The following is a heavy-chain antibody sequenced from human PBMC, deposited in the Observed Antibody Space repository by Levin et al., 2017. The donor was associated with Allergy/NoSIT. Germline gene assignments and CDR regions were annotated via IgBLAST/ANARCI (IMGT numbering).Heavy chain of an antibody. J-gene: IGHJ4*02. D-gene: IGHD2-15*01. CDR2: ISYGGSSD. CDR1: GFTFRSYG. CDR3: ATDLCSGGTCSPGY. Sequence: PGGSLRLSCAASGFTFRSYGMHWVRQAPGKGLEWVTSISYGGSSDYYADSVKGRFTISRDNSENTLYLQMSSLRPEDTAVYYCATDLCSGGTCSPGYWGQGSLVTVSS. V-gene: IGHV3-30*03.